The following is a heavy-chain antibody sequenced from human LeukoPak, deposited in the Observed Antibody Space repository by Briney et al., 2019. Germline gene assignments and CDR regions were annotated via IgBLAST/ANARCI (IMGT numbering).Heavy chain of an antibody. V-gene: IGHV4-61*02. CDR1: GGSIISGSYY. CDR3: ARSPSAGWFDP. Sequence: SQTLSLTCTVSGGSIISGSYYWSWIRQPAGKGLEWIGRISSSGNTNYNPSLQSRVTISIDTSKNQFSLKLSSVTAADTAVYYCARSPSAGWFDPWGQGTLVTVSS. CDR2: ISSSGNT. J-gene: IGHJ5*02.